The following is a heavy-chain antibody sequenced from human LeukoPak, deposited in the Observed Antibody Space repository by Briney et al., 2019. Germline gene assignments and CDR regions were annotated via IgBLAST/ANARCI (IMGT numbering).Heavy chain of an antibody. CDR1: GGSISSGGYY. CDR3: ARMSEQQLFQH. V-gene: IGHV4-31*03. CDR2: IYYSGST. J-gene: IGHJ1*01. D-gene: IGHD6-13*01. Sequence: PSETLSLTCTVSGGSISSGGYYWSWIRQHPGKGLEWIGYIYYSGSTYYNPSLKSRVTISVDTSKNQFSLKLSSVTAADTAVYYCARMSEQQLFQHWGQGTLVTVSS.